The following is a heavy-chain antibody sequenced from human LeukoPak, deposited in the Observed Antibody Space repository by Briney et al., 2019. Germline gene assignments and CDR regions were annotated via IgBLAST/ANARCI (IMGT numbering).Heavy chain of an antibody. J-gene: IGHJ4*02. CDR2: ISGSGGST. D-gene: IGHD3-22*01. V-gene: IGHV3-23*01. CDR1: GFTFSSYA. CDR3: AKDLHYHDSSGPGDY. Sequence: TGGSLRLSCAASGFTFSSYAMSWVRQAPGKGLEWVSAISGSGGSTYYADSVKGRFTISRDNSKNTLYLQMNSLRAEDTAVYYFAKDLHYHDSSGPGDYWGQGTLVTVSS.